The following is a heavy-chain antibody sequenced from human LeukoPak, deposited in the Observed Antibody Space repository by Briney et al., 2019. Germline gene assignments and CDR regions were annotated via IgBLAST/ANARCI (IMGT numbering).Heavy chain of an antibody. Sequence: ASVKVSCKASGYTFTDYGISWVRQAPGQGLEWMGWISTYNGDTNFAQKFQGRVTMTTDTSTNTAYMELRSLTSDDTAVYYCARDNSVGDYAWWFDPWGQGTLVTVSS. D-gene: IGHD1-26*01. CDR3: ARDNSVGDYAWWFDP. CDR2: ISTYNGDT. J-gene: IGHJ5*02. V-gene: IGHV1-18*01. CDR1: GYTFTDYG.